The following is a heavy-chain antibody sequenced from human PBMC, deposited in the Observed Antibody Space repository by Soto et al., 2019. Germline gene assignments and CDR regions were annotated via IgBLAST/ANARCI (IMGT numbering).Heavy chain of an antibody. J-gene: IGHJ4*02. CDR3: ARGGDPEY. V-gene: IGHV3-74*01. CDR1: GFTFNYYW. Sequence: EVQLVESGGGLVQPGGSLRLSCVASGFTFNYYWMHWVRQAPGKGLMWVSRLQTDGSHPDYADSVKGRFTISRDNAKNTLYLQMNNLSAADTAVYYCARGGDPEYWGQGTLVTVSS. D-gene: IGHD2-21*02. CDR2: LQTDGSHP.